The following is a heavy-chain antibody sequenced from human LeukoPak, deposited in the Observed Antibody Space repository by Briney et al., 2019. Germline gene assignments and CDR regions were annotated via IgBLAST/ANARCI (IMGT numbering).Heavy chain of an antibody. CDR1: GFTFSSYG. CDR3: AREGYYYGSGSYYAIDY. CDR2: ISYDGSNK. V-gene: IGHV3-30*03. J-gene: IGHJ4*02. Sequence: GGSLRLSCAASGFTFSSYGMHCVRQAPGKGLEWVAVISYDGSNKYYADSVKGRFTISGDNSKNTLYLQMNSLRAEDTAVYYCAREGYYYGSGSYYAIDYWGQGTLVTVSS. D-gene: IGHD3-10*01.